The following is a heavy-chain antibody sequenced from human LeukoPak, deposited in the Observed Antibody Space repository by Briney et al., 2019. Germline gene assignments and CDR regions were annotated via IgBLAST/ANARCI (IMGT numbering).Heavy chain of an antibody. CDR3: ARDSSGLSYFDY. CDR2: IYSGGTT. Sequence: GGSLRLSCAASGFTVSSNYMSWVRPAPGKGLEWVSVIYSGGTTYYADSVKGRFTISRDNSKNTLYLQMNSLRAEDTAVYYCARDSSGLSYFDYWGQGTLVSVSS. J-gene: IGHJ4*02. V-gene: IGHV3-66*01. CDR1: GFTVSSNY. D-gene: IGHD3-22*01.